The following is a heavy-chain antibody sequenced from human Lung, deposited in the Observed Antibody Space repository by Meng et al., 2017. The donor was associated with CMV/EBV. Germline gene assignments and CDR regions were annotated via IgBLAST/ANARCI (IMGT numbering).Heavy chain of an antibody. D-gene: IGHD3-3*01. CDR2: IYYSGST. CDR1: GGSISSGDYY. Sequence: SETLSLTCTVSGGSISSGDYYWSWIRQSPGKGLEWIGYIYYSGSTYYNPSLKSRVTISLDTSKNQFSLKLSSVTAADTAVYYCARVGSDFWSGYWPWGQGTXVTVYS. J-gene: IGHJ5*02. V-gene: IGHV4-30-4*08. CDR3: ARVGSDFWSGYWP.